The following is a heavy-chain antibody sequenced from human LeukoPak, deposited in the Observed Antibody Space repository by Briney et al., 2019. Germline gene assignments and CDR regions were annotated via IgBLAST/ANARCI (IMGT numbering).Heavy chain of an antibody. D-gene: IGHD6-13*01. CDR1: GGSISSYY. V-gene: IGHV4-59*01. CDR3: ARVGGSSWFPFDP. CDR2: IYYSGST. J-gene: IGHJ5*02. Sequence: PSETLSLTCTVSGGSISSYYWSWIRQPPGKGLEWIGYIYYSGSTNYNPSLKSRVTISVDTSKNRFSLKLSSVTAADTAVYYCARVGGSSWFPFDPWGQGTLVTVSS.